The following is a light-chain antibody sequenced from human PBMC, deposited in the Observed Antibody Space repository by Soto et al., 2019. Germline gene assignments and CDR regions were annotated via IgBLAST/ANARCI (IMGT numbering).Light chain of an antibody. J-gene: IGLJ1*01. V-gene: IGLV3-21*02. CDR1: NIGSES. CDR3: QVWYSSTGLYV. CDR2: DDS. Sequence: YGLTQPPSVSVTPGRTSSITCGGYNIGSESVHWYQQRPGRGTVLVVYDDSDRPSGIPERFSGSNSANTSSLTISRVEAGDEGDYSCQVWYSSTGLYVFGSGTKV.